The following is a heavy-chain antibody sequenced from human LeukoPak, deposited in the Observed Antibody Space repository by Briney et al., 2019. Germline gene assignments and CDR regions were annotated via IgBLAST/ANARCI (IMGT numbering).Heavy chain of an antibody. J-gene: IGHJ4*02. V-gene: IGHV4-38-2*01. CDR1: GYSISNGYY. CDR2: IYHRGST. CDR3: ARGAEYYAIWRGYAGYSDY. D-gene: IGHD3-3*01. Sequence: SETLSLTCAVSGYSISNGYYWGWIRQPPGKGLEWVGSIYHRGSTYYNPSLRSRVTISLDRSKKKFSLKLTSVTAADTAVYFCARGAEYYAIWRGYAGYSDYWGQGISVTVSS.